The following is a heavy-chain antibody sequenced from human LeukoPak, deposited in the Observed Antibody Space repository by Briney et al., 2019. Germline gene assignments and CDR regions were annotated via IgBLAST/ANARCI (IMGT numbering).Heavy chain of an antibody. J-gene: IGHJ5*02. CDR3: ARVQGGYGSIGGNWFDP. CDR2: ISAYNGNT. Sequence: ASVKVSCKASGYTFTSYGISWVRQAPGQGLEWMGWISAYNGNTNYAQKLQGRVTMTTDTSTSTAYMELRSLRSDDTAVYYCARVQGGYGSIGGNWFDPWGQGTLVTVSS. CDR1: GYTFTSYG. V-gene: IGHV1-18*01. D-gene: IGHD3-16*01.